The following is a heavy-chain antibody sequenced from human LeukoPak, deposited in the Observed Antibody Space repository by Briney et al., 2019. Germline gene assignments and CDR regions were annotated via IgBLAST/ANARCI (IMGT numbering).Heavy chain of an antibody. V-gene: IGHV1-2*04. CDR3: AREGGSSLPFDY. J-gene: IGHJ4*02. CDR2: INPNSGGT. Sequence: ASVKASCKASGYTFTSNYIHWVRQAPGQGLEWMGWINPNSGGTNYAQKFQGWVTMTRDTSISTAYMELSRLRSDDTAVYYCAREGGSSLPFDYWGQGTLVTVSS. CDR1: GYTFTSNY. D-gene: IGHD1-26*01.